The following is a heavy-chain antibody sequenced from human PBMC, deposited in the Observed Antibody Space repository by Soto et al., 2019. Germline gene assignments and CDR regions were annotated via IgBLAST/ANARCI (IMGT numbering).Heavy chain of an antibody. CDR3: TSRPSDSIYYGVFDY. CDR1: GLTFFRYW. Sequence: GGSLRLSCAASGLTFFRYWMTWVRQAPEKGLEWVANINGDGSKEYYVDSVKGRFTISRDNAKNSVFLQMDSMRADDTAVYYCTSRPSDSIYYGVFDYWGQGTPVTVSS. CDR2: INGDGSKE. D-gene: IGHD3-22*01. J-gene: IGHJ4*02. V-gene: IGHV3-7*03.